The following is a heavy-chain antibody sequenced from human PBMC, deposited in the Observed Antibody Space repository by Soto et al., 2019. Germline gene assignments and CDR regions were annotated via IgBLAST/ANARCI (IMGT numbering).Heavy chain of an antibody. V-gene: IGHV3-23*01. CDR2: IRSDGSNR. CDR3: LSWLSVLFDY. D-gene: IGHD6-19*01. CDR1: GLTISSRDNHA. J-gene: IGHJ4*02. Sequence: GGNPGISSAASGLTISSRDNHAMSWVRQAPGKGPEWISPIRSDGSNRHYADSVLGRFTISRDRSRNTVNLLTNRLRVEDTAIYFCLSWLSVLFDYWGPVTRVTVSS.